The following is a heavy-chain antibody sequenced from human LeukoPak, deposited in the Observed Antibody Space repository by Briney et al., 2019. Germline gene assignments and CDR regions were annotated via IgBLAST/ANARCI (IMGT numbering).Heavy chain of an antibody. CDR1: GGSISSYY. CDR3: ARRGSGYEFDY. CDR2: IYTSGST. D-gene: IGHD5-12*01. Sequence: SETLSLTYTVSGGSISSYYWSWIRQPPGKGLEWIGYIYTSGSTDYNPSLKSRVTISVDTSKNQFSLKLSSVTAADTAVYYCARRGSGYEFDYWGQGTLVTVSS. J-gene: IGHJ4*02. V-gene: IGHV4-4*09.